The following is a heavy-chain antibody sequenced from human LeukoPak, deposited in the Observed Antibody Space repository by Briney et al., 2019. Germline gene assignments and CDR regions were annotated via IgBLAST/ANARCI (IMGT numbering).Heavy chain of an antibody. J-gene: IGHJ4*02. D-gene: IGHD6-19*01. CDR3: AGGGQTSRWMGY. CDR1: GFTLGSHY. V-gene: IGHV3-53*01. Sequence: AGGSLRLSCAASGFTLGSHYMSWVRQAPGKGVEWVSVIYSGGSTYYADSVKGRFTISRDNSKNTLYLQMNSLRDEDTAVYYCAGGGQTSRWMGYWGQGTLVTVSS. CDR2: IYSGGST.